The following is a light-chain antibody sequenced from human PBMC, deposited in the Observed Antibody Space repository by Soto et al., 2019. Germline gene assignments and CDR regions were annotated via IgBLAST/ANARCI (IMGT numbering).Light chain of an antibody. CDR1: QSVSSSY. V-gene: IGKV3-20*01. CDR2: GAS. J-gene: IGKJ1*01. CDR3: QQYGSSPET. Sequence: EIVLTPSPGTLSLSPGERVTLSCRASQSVSSSYLAWYQQKPGQAPRLLIYGASSRATGIPDRFSGSGSGTDFTLTISRLEPEDFAVYYCQQYGSSPETFGQGTKVDI.